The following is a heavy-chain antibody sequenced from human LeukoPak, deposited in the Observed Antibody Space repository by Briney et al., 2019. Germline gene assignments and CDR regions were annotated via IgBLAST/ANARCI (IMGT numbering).Heavy chain of an antibody. CDR3: ARGFDSKSTYFDY. CDR1: GDSISSYY. D-gene: IGHD5-12*01. V-gene: IGHV4-59*01. CDR2: FSYSGCT. J-gene: IGHJ4*02. Sequence: SETLSLSCTVSGDSISSYYWNWIRQPPGKGLEWIGYFSYSGCTNYNPSLKSRVTISLDTSKNQFSLKVRSVTAADTAVYYCARGFDSKSTYFDYWGQGTLVTVSA.